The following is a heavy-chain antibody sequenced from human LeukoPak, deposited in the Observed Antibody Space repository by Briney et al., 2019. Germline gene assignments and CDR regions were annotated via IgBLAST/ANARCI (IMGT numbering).Heavy chain of an antibody. V-gene: IGHV4-34*01. J-gene: IGHJ4*02. CDR3: ATTRPVLWFGELSDYFDY. CDR2: INHSGST. D-gene: IGHD3-10*01. Sequence: PSETLSLTCAVFGGSFSGYYWSWIRQPPGKGLEWIGEINHSGSTNYNPSLKSRVTISVDTSKNQFSLKLSSVTAADTAVYYCATTRPVLWFGELSDYFDYWGQGTLVTVSS. CDR1: GGSFSGYY.